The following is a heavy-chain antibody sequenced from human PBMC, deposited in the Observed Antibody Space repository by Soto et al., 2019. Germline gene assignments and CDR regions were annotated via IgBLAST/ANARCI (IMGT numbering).Heavy chain of an antibody. J-gene: IGHJ4*01. Sequence: PRVSLRLSCEGSGFTFSIYSMAWVRQAPGKGLEWVASISSTSSYIYYADAMKGRFTISRDNAKNSLYLQMNSLRAEDTAVYFCARTPGRDGYNHFEYWGHGTLVTISS. CDR1: GFTFSIYS. CDR3: ARTPGRDGYNHFEY. D-gene: IGHD1-1*01. V-gene: IGHV3-21*01. CDR2: ISSTSSYI.